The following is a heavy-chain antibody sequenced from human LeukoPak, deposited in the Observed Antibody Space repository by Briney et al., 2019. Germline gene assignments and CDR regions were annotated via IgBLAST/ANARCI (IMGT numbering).Heavy chain of an antibody. D-gene: IGHD3-22*01. V-gene: IGHV1-24*01. Sequence: ASVKASCKVSGYTLTELSMHWVRQAPGKGLEWMGGFDPENGETIYAQKFQGRVTMTEDTSTDTAYMELSSLRSEDTAVYYCATYSSGYYYRRAFDIWGQGTMVTVSS. J-gene: IGHJ3*02. CDR2: FDPENGET. CDR1: GYTLTELS. CDR3: ATYSSGYYYRRAFDI.